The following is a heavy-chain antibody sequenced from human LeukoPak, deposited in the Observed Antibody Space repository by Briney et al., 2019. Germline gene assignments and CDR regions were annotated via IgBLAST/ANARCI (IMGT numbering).Heavy chain of an antibody. Sequence: TGGSLRLSCAASGFTFSSYAMSWVRQVPGKGLEWVSAISGSGGSTYYADSVKGRFTISRDNSKNTLYLQMNSLRAEDTAVYYCARGRPLGANFWVYWGQGTLVTVSS. CDR2: ISGSGGST. CDR1: GFTFSSYA. J-gene: IGHJ4*02. V-gene: IGHV3-23*01. CDR3: ARGRPLGANFWVY. D-gene: IGHD3-16*01.